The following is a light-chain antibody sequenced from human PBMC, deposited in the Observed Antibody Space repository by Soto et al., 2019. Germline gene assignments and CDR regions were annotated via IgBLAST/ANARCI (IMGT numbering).Light chain of an antibody. CDR2: DVN. CDR1: RSDVGGYNC. CDR3: CSYAGTPYV. V-gene: IGLV2-11*01. Sequence: QSALTQPRSVSGSPGQSVTVSCTGTRSDVGGYNCVSWYQQHPGKAPKLMIYDVNNRPSGVPDRFSGSKSGNTASLTISGLQAEDEAEYYCCSYAGTPYVFGTGTKLTVL. J-gene: IGLJ1*01.